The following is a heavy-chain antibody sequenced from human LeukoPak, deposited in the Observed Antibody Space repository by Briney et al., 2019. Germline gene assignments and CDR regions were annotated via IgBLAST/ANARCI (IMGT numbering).Heavy chain of an antibody. D-gene: IGHD1/OR15-1a*01. CDR2: ISYTGSA. J-gene: IGHJ3*02. CDR3: AREVNIQADSDAFDI. CDR1: GGSFRSRNYL. Sequence: TSETLSLTCTVSGGSFRSRNYLWSWIRQTPGEGLEWIGYISYTGSAYYNPSLKSRVTISIDTSNSQFSLWLRSVTAADTAVYYCAREVNIQADSDAFDIWGPGTTVTVSS. V-gene: IGHV4-30-4*08.